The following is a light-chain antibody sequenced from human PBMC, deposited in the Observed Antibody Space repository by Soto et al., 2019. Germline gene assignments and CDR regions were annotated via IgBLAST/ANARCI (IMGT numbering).Light chain of an antibody. CDR2: GNN. CDR3: QSYDSSLSGDV. Sequence: QSVLTQPPSVSGAPGQRLTISCTGSSSNIGAGYDVHWYRQPPGTAPKLLIFGNNNRPSGVPDRFSGSKSGTSASLAITGLQAEDEADYYCQSYDSSLSGDVFGTGTKVTVL. V-gene: IGLV1-40*01. CDR1: SSNIGAGYD. J-gene: IGLJ1*01.